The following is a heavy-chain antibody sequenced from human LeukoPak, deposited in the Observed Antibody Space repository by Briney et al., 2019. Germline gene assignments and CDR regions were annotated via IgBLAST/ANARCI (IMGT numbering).Heavy chain of an antibody. V-gene: IGHV1-69*05. Sequence: SVKVSCKASGGTFSSYAISWVRQAPGQGLEWMGGIIPIFGTANYAQKFQGRVTITTDESTSTAYMELSSLRSEDTAVYYCAGGSWYQLLSSFDYWGQGTLVTVSS. CDR2: IIPIFGTA. J-gene: IGHJ4*02. CDR3: AGGSWYQLLSSFDY. D-gene: IGHD2-2*01. CDR1: GGTFSSYA.